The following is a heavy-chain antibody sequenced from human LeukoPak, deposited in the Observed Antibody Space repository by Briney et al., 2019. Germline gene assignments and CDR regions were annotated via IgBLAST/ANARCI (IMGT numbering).Heavy chain of an antibody. V-gene: IGHV4-34*01. CDR2: INHSGST. CDR3: ARGLSRCSGGSCYRLDY. D-gene: IGHD2-15*01. J-gene: IGHJ4*02. CDR1: GGSFSGYY. Sequence: SETLSLTCAVYGGSFSGYYWSWIRQPPGKGLEWIGEINHSGSTNYNPSLKSRVTISVDTSKNQFSLKLSSVTAADTAVYYCARGLSRCSGGSCYRLDYWGQGTLVTVSS.